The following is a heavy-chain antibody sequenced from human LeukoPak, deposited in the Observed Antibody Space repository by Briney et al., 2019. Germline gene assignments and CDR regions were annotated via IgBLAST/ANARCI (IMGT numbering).Heavy chain of an antibody. Sequence: SETLSLTCTVSGGSLSTNTNYWGWIREPPGKGLEWIGSVYHSGSAYYSPSLKSRVTISVDTSKNQFSLKLSSVTAADTAVYYCASGMVYARDWGQGTLVTVSS. V-gene: IGHV4-39*01. CDR2: VYHSGSA. CDR3: ASGMVYARD. D-gene: IGHD2-8*01. J-gene: IGHJ4*02. CDR1: GGSLSTNTNY.